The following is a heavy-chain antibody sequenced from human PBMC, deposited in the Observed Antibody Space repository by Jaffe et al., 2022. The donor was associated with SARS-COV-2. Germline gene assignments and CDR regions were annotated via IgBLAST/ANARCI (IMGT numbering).Heavy chain of an antibody. CDR3: AKSFDILTGDAFYYGMDV. Sequence: QVQLVESGGGVVQPGRSLRLSCAASGFTFSSYGMHWVRQAPGKGLEWVAVISYDGSNKYYADSVKGRFTISRDNSKNTLYLQMNSLRAEDTAVYYCAKSFDILTGDAFYYGMDVWGQGTTVTVSS. V-gene: IGHV3-30*18. CDR1: GFTFSSYG. CDR2: ISYDGSNK. J-gene: IGHJ6*02. D-gene: IGHD3-9*01.